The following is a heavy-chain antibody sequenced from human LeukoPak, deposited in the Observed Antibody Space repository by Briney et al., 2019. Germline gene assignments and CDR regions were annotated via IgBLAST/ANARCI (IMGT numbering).Heavy chain of an antibody. Sequence: GGSLRLSCAASGFTFSSYAMSWVRQAPGKGLEWVSSISAGGGSTYYADSLKGRFTISRDNSKNTLYLQFNGLRAEDTAVYYCAKDRGNYYDSPRFDPWGQGTLVTVSS. J-gene: IGHJ5*02. D-gene: IGHD3-22*01. CDR3: AKDRGNYYDSPRFDP. V-gene: IGHV3-23*01. CDR1: GFTFSSYA. CDR2: ISAGGGST.